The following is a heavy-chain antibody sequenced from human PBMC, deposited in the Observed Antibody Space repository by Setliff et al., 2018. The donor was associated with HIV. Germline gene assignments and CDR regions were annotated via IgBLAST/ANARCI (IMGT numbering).Heavy chain of an antibody. CDR3: ARDSGGWYPTGDCYYYYMDV. Sequence: GGSLRLSCAASGFTFSTYAMSWVRQAPGKGLEWVSAISGSGSTIYYADSVKGRFTISRDNAKNSLYLQMNSLRAEDTAVYYCARDSGGWYPTGDCYYYYMDVWGKGTTVTVS. D-gene: IGHD6-19*01. J-gene: IGHJ6*03. CDR1: GFTFSTYA. CDR2: ISGSGSTI. V-gene: IGHV3-23*01.